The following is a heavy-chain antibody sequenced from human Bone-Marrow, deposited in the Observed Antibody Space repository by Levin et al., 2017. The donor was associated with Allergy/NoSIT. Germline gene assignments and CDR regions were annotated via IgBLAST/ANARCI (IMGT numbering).Heavy chain of an antibody. D-gene: IGHD5/OR15-5a*01. CDR1: GFTFSSYA. CDR3: AKDTSGSTTRYFDY. Sequence: GGSLILSCAASGFTFSSYAMNWVRQAPGKGLEWVSAISGSGGSTYYADSVKGRFTISRDNSKNTLYLQMNSLRAEDTAVYYCAKDTSGSTTRYFDYWGQGTLVTVSS. J-gene: IGHJ4*02. CDR2: ISGSGGST. V-gene: IGHV3-23*01.